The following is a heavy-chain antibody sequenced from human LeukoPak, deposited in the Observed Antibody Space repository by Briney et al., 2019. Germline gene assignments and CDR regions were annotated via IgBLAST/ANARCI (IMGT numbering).Heavy chain of an antibody. CDR3: ASFFRINGVCYYLDY. D-gene: IGHD2-8*01. V-gene: IGHV7-4-1*02. Sequence: ASVKVSCKASGYTFTSYAMGWVRQAPGHGLEWMGWINTNTGNPTYAQGFTGRFVFSLDTSVSTAYLQISSLEAEDTAVYYCASFFRINGVCYYLDYWGQGTLVTVSS. CDR2: INTNTGNP. J-gene: IGHJ4*02. CDR1: GYTFTSYA.